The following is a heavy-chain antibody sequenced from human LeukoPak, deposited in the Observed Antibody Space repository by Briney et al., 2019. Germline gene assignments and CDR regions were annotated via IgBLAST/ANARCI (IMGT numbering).Heavy chain of an antibody. D-gene: IGHD3-16*01. CDR2: IYYSGST. V-gene: IGHV4-39*01. Sequence: SSETLSLTCTVFGGSISTSTYYWGWIRRPPGKGLEWIGSIYYSGSTYYNPSLKSRVTVSVDTSKNQFSLNLSSVTAADTAVYYCVRGSTLRHYQYWGQGTLVTVSS. J-gene: IGHJ4*02. CDR3: VRGSTLRHYQY. CDR1: GGSISTSTYY.